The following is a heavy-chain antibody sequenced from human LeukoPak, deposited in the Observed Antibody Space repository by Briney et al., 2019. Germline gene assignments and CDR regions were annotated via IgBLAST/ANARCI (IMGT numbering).Heavy chain of an antibody. D-gene: IGHD1-26*01. CDR2: IGTAGDT. V-gene: IGHV3-13*01. Sequence: AGGSLRLSCAASGFTFSNHAMHWVRQATGKGLEWVSAIGTAGDTFYPGSVKGRFTISRENAKKSLYLQMNSLRAEDTAVYYCVRQKESHGNFDYWGQGTLVTVSS. CDR3: VRQKESHGNFDY. J-gene: IGHJ4*02. CDR1: GFTFSNHA.